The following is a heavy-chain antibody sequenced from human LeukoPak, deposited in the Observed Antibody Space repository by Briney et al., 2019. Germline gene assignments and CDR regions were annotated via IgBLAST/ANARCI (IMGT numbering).Heavy chain of an antibody. D-gene: IGHD3-10*01. V-gene: IGHV4-4*09. CDR2: IYTSGST. CDR1: GGSISSYY. Sequence: SETLSLTCTVSGGSISSYYWSWIRQPPGKGLEWIGYIYTSGSTNYNPSLKSRVTISVDTSKNQFSLKLSSVTAADTAVYYCARHLYYYGSGSYYNYYYGMDVWGQGTTVTVSS. J-gene: IGHJ6*02. CDR3: ARHLYYYGSGSYYNYYYGMDV.